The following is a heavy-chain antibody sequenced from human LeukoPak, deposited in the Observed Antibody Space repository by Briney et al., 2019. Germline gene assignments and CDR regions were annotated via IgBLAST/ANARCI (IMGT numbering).Heavy chain of an antibody. CDR1: GFTVSSHY. D-gene: IGHD3-10*01. CDR2: INSDGSST. V-gene: IGHV3-74*01. J-gene: IGHJ4*02. CDR3: ARDAGTLPPDLDY. Sequence: GGSLRLSCAASGFTVSSHYMSWVRQAPGTGLEWVSRINSDGSSTSYADSVKGRFTISRDNAKNTLYLQMNSLRAEDSAVYYCARDAGTLPPDLDYWGQGTLVTVSS.